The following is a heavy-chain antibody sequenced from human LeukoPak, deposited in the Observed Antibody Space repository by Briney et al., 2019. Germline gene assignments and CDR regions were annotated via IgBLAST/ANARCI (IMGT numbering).Heavy chain of an antibody. CDR2: IYYSGST. Sequence: SETLSLTCTVSGGSISSYYWSWIRQPPGKGLEWIGYIYYSGSTNYNPSLKSRVTISVDTSKNQFSLKLSSVTAADTAVYYCAREFDYEVFDYWGQGTLVTVSS. J-gene: IGHJ4*02. CDR1: GGSISSYY. D-gene: IGHD3-22*01. CDR3: AREFDYEVFDY. V-gene: IGHV4-59*01.